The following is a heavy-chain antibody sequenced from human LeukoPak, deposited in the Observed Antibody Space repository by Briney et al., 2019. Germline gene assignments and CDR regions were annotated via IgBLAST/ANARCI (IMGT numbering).Heavy chain of an antibody. CDR2: IYSTGST. V-gene: IGHV4-59*01. J-gene: IGHJ3*02. CDR1: GGSISSYY. CDR3: ARRVVVVSAAMRNGAFDI. D-gene: IGHD2-2*01. Sequence: SETLSLTCTVSGGSISSYYWNWIRQPPGKGLEWIGYIYSTGSTNYTPSLKSRVTISLDTSKTQFSLNLSSVTAADTALYYCARRVVVVSAAMRNGAFDIWGQGTMVTVSS.